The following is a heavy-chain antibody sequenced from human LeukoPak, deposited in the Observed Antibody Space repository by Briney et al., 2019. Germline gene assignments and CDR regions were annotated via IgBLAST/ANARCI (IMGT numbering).Heavy chain of an antibody. CDR1: GFTFNTYT. D-gene: IGHD2-15*01. CDR3: ASGQHNFDY. V-gene: IGHV3-23*01. J-gene: IGHJ4*02. Sequence: GESLRLSCAASGFTFNTYTMYWVRQAPGKGLEWVSGISNSGGSTYYADSVKGRFTISRDNSKNTLYLQMNSLRAEDTAVYYCASGQHNFDYWGQGTLVTVSS. CDR2: ISNSGGST.